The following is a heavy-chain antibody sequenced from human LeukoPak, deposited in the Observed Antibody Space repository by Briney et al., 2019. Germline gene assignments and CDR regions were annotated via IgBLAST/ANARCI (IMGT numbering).Heavy chain of an antibody. CDR3: ARGGSTDSIHSCGGNCYFLDY. CDR1: GYTFTGYY. V-gene: IGHV1-2*02. J-gene: IGHJ4*02. Sequence: ASVKVSCKASGYTFTGYYMHWVRQAPGQGLEWMGWINPNRGGTNYAQKFQGRVIMTRDTPISTAYMELSRLGSDDTAVYYCARGGSTDSIHSCGGNCYFLDYWGQGTLVTVSS. D-gene: IGHD2-21*02. CDR2: INPNRGGT.